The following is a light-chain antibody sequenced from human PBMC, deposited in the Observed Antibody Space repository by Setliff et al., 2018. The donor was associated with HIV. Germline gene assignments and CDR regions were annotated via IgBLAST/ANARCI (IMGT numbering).Light chain of an antibody. CDR2: GVS. J-gene: IGLJ1*01. Sequence: QSVLTQPASVSRSPGQSITLSCTGTSSDVGNYNPVSWYQHHPGKAPKLIIYGVSERPSGVSNRFSGSKSGNTASLTISGLQAEDEADYYCCSYARSSTYVFGPGTKVTVL. V-gene: IGLV2-23*02. CDR3: CSYARSSTYV. CDR1: SSDVGNYNP.